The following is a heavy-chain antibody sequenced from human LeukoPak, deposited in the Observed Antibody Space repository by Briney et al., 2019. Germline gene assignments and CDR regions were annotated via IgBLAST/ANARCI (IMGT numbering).Heavy chain of an antibody. D-gene: IGHD5-18*01. J-gene: IGHJ4*02. CDR3: ATLPNYSYGHPYYFDS. CDR2: ISDSGAYT. V-gene: IGHV3-23*01. Sequence: GETLRLSCAASGFTFSSYGMSWVRQAPGKGLEWVSAISDSGAYTYYADSVKGRFTISRDNPKNTLYLQMNSLRAEDTAVYYCATLPNYSYGHPYYFDSWGQGTLVTVSS. CDR1: GFTFSSYG.